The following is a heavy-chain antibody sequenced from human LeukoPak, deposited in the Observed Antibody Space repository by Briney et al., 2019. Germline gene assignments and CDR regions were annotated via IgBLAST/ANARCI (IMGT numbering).Heavy chain of an antibody. CDR1: GGSISSYY. Sequence: SETLSLTCTVSGGSISSYYWSWIRQPPGKGLEWIGYIYHSGSTYYNPSLKSRVTISVDRSKNQFSLKLSSVTAADTAVYYCARRVSYSSSIDYWGQGTLVTVSS. V-gene: IGHV4-59*12. CDR2: IYHSGST. CDR3: ARRVSYSSSIDY. J-gene: IGHJ4*02. D-gene: IGHD6-6*01.